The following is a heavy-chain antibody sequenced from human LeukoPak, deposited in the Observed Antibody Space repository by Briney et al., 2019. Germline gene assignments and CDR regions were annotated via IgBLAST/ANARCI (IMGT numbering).Heavy chain of an antibody. J-gene: IGHJ4*02. D-gene: IGHD3-10*01. Sequence: SETLSLTCTVSGGSISSYYWSWIRQPPGKGLEWIGYIYYSGSTNYNPSLKSRVTISVDTSKNRFSLKLSSVTAADTAVYYCARHSPHYYGSGSPFDYWGQGTLVTVSS. CDR1: GGSISSYY. CDR2: IYYSGST. CDR3: ARHSPHYYGSGSPFDY. V-gene: IGHV4-59*01.